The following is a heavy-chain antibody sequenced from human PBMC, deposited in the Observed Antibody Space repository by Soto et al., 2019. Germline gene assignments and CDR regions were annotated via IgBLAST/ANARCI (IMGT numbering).Heavy chain of an antibody. D-gene: IGHD2-15*01. J-gene: IGHJ5*02. CDR3: ARLNRRSSGGSSATGWFDP. CDR2: IYYSGST. V-gene: IGHV4-59*08. Sequence: SETLSLTCTVSGGSISSYYWSWIRQPPGKGLEWIGYIYYSGSTNYNPSLKSRVTISVDTSKNQFSLKLSSVTAADTAVYYCARLNRRSSGGSSATGWFDPWGQGTLVTVSS. CDR1: GGSISSYY.